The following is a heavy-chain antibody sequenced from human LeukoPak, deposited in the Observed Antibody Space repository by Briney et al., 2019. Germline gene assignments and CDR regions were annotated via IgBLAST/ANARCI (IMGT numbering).Heavy chain of an antibody. V-gene: IGHV4-39*07. Sequence: TSETLSLTCTVSGGSISTSGYYWGWLRQPPGKGLEWIGSIYYSGSAYYNPSLKSRVTISVDTSKNHFSLKLSSVTAADTAVYYCARDCPAYCNGGSCYYYYYMDVWGKGTTVTVSS. D-gene: IGHD2-15*01. J-gene: IGHJ6*03. CDR2: IYYSGSA. CDR3: ARDCPAYCNGGSCYYYYYMDV. CDR1: GGSISTSGYY.